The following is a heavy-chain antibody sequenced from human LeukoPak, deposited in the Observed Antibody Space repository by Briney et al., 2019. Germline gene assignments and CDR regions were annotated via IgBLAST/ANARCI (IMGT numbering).Heavy chain of an antibody. Sequence: KFQGRVTITRDTSASTAYMELSSLRSEDTAVYYCARDNGGNTHFDYWGQGTLVTVSS. D-gene: IGHD4-23*01. CDR3: ARDNGGNTHFDY. V-gene: IGHV1-3*01. J-gene: IGHJ4*02.